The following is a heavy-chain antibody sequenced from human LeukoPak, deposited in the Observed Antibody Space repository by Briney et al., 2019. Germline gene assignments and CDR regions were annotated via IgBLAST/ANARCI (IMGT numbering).Heavy chain of an antibody. CDR2: ISRSSSTI. CDR1: GFTFSSYA. D-gene: IGHD6-6*01. CDR3: ARDPYSSSSFDY. V-gene: IGHV3-48*01. J-gene: IGHJ4*02. Sequence: GGSLRLFCAASGFTFSSYAMHWVRQAPGKGLEWVSYISRSSSTIYYADSVKGRFTISRDNAKNSVYLQMNSLRAEDTAVYYCARDPYSSSSFDYWGQGTLVTVSS.